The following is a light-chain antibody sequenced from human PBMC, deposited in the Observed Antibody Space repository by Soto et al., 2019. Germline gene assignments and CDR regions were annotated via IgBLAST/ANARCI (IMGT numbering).Light chain of an antibody. CDR3: QQSYSTPWT. V-gene: IGKV1-39*01. J-gene: IGKJ1*01. Sequence: DIQMTQSPSSLSASVGDRVTITCRTSHSFSSYFNWYQQKPGKAPKLLMYAASSLGSGVPSRFRGSGSGTDFTPTTRSLQTEDFATYYCQQSYSTPWTFGQGTKVEIK. CDR1: HSFSSY. CDR2: AAS.